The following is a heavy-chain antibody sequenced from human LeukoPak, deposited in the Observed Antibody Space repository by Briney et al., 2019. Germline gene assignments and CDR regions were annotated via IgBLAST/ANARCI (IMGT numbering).Heavy chain of an antibody. CDR1: GGSISSSSYY. CDR3: ARHYYDSSGYYYGNYFDY. V-gene: IGHV4-39*01. CDR2: IYYSGST. Sequence: SETLSLTCTVSGGSISSSSYYWGWIRQPPGKGLEWIGSIYYSGSTYYNPSLKSRVTISVGTSKNQFSLKLSSVTAADTAVYYCARHYYDSSGYYYGNYFDYWGQGTLVTVSS. D-gene: IGHD3-22*01. J-gene: IGHJ4*02.